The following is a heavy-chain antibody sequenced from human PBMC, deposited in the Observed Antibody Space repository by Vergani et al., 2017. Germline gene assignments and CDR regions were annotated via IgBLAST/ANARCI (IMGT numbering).Heavy chain of an antibody. Sequence: QVQLQESGPGLVKPSETLSLTCTVSGGSISSYYWSWIRQPAGTGLEWIGRIYTSGSTNYNPSLKSRVTMSVDTSKNQFSLKLSSVTAADTAVYYCAGDALDSSSCGLAYYYYGMDVWGQGTTVTVSS. V-gene: IGHV4-4*07. D-gene: IGHD6-6*01. J-gene: IGHJ6*02. CDR2: IYTSGST. CDR1: GGSISSYY. CDR3: AGDALDSSSCGLAYYYYGMDV.